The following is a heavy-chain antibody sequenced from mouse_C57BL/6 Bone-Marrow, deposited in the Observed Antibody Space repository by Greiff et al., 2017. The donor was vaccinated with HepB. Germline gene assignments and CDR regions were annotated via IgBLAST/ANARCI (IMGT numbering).Heavy chain of an antibody. Sequence: VQLKESGPGLVKPSQSLSLTCSVTGYSITSGYYWNWIRQFPGNNLEWMGYISYDGSNNYNPSLKNRISITRDTSKNQFFLKLNSVTTEDTATYYCTSDGYYAGYWGQGTTLTVSS. D-gene: IGHD2-3*01. J-gene: IGHJ2*01. CDR3: TSDGYYAGY. CDR1: GYSITSGYY. CDR2: ISYDGSN. V-gene: IGHV3-6*01.